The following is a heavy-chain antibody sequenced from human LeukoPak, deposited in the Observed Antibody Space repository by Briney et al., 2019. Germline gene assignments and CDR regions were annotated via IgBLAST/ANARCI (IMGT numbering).Heavy chain of an antibody. CDR3: ATMDYFDY. J-gene: IGHJ4*02. CDR1: GYTFTSYY. V-gene: IGHV1-46*01. CDR2: INPSVGST. Sequence: ASVKVSCKASGYTFTSYYMHWVRQAPGQGLEWMGIINPSVGSTSYAQKFQGRVTMTRETSTSTVYMALSSLRSEDTAVYYCATMDYFDYWGQGTLVTVSS.